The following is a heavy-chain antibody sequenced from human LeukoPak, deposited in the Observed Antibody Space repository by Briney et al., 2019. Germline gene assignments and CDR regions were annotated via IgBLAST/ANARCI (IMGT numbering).Heavy chain of an antibody. V-gene: IGHV2-70*11. Sequence: LRLSCAASGFTVSSNYMSWVRQAPGKGLEWLARIDWDDDKYYSTSLKTRLTISKDTSKNQVVLTMTNVDPVDTATYYCARAAPRQYTPFDYWGQGNLVTVSS. CDR1: GFTVSSNY. J-gene: IGHJ4*02. D-gene: IGHD2-15*01. CDR3: ARAAPRQYTPFDY. CDR2: IDWDDDK.